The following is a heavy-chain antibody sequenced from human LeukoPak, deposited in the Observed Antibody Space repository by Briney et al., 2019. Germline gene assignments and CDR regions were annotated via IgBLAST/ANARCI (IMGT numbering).Heavy chain of an antibody. CDR1: GFTFSKYW. J-gene: IGHJ4*02. CDR3: ASRNYGGSPLPLDF. V-gene: IGHV3-7*01. CDR2: IRQDGSEK. D-gene: IGHD4-23*01. Sequence: SPILSCVASGFTFSKYWMSCFRQTPGKGLEWVASIRQDGSEKYYVDSVKGRFTISRDNATNSLSLQMNSLRGEDTALYYCASRNYGGSPLPLDFWGQGTLVTVSS.